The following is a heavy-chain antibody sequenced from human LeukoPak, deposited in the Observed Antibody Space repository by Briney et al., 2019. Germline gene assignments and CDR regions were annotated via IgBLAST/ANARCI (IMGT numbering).Heavy chain of an antibody. CDR1: GGSISSYY. CDR3: ARVQLYVPGLYYFDY. J-gene: IGHJ4*02. V-gene: IGHV4-59*01. Sequence: KPSETLSLTCTVSGGSISSYYWSWIRQPPGKGLEWIGYIYYSGSTNYNPSLKSRVTISVDTSKNQFSLKLSSVTAADTAVYDCARVQLYVPGLYYFDYWGQGTLVTVSS. D-gene: IGHD2-2*01. CDR2: IYYSGST.